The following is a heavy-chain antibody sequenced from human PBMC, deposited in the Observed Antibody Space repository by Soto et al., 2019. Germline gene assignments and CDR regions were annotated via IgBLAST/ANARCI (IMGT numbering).Heavy chain of an antibody. CDR1: GFTFSSYA. D-gene: IGHD1-7*01. J-gene: IGHJ4*02. CDR3: ASNPPQRRSELELYY. V-gene: IGHV3-30-3*01. CDR2: ISYDGSNK. Sequence: QVQLVESGGGVVQPGRSLRLSCAASGFTFSSYAMHWVRQAPGKGLEWVAVISYDGSNKYYADSVKGRFTISRDNSKNTLYLQMNSLRAEDTAVYYCASNPPQRRSELELYYWGQGTLVTVSS.